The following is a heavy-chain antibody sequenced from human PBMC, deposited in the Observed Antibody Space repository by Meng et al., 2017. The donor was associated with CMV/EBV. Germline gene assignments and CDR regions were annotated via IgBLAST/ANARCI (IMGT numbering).Heavy chain of an antibody. V-gene: IGHV3-33*06. J-gene: IGHJ4*02. Sequence: SVFTCGTDGMYGGGQAPGKGLEWVSVIWYDGSIKYSAHSVKGRFTISRDNSQNTLYLQMNSLRAEDTAVYYCAKEYPIVGATPLDYWGQGTLVTVSS. CDR2: IWYDGSIK. CDR1: VFTCGTDG. CDR3: AKEYPIVGATPLDY. D-gene: IGHD1-26*01.